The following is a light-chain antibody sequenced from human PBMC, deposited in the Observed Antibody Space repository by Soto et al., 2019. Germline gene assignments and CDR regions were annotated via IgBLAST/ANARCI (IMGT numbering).Light chain of an antibody. Sequence: EIVMTQSPATLSVSPGERATLSCRASQNVRNNLAWYQQRPGQAPRLLISGASTRATGIPARFSGSGSGTEFTITISSLQSEDFAVYFCQQYSDWPMYTFGQGTKLEIK. CDR2: GAS. J-gene: IGKJ2*01. CDR1: QNVRNN. CDR3: QQYSDWPMYT. V-gene: IGKV3-15*01.